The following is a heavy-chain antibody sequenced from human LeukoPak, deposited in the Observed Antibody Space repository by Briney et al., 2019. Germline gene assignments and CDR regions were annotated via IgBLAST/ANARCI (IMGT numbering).Heavy chain of an antibody. CDR2: IYHSGST. D-gene: IGHD3-10*01. J-gene: IGHJ5*02. V-gene: IGHV4-30-2*01. CDR1: GGSISSGGYS. Sequence: SETLSLTCAVSGGSISSGGYSWSWIRQPPGKGLEWIGYIYHSGSTYYNPSLKSRVTISVDRSKNQFSLKLSSVTAADTAVYYCARTEGRFGVLGPWFDPWGQGTLVTVSS. CDR3: ARTEGRFGVLGPWFDP.